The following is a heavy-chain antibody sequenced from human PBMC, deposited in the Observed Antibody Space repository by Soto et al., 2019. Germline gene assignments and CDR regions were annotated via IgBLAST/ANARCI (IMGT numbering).Heavy chain of an antibody. CDR1: GFTFSTYV. D-gene: IGHD2-21*02. CDR2: ISSDGSNK. V-gene: IGHV3-30-3*01. Sequence: QVQLVESGGGVVQPGRSLRLSCAASGFTFSTYVMHWVRQAPGKGLEWVAVISSDGSNKYYADSVKGRFTISRDNSKNTLYLQMNSLRLEDTAVYYCARGEVDEVTAFDYWGQGTLVTVSS. J-gene: IGHJ4*02. CDR3: ARGEVDEVTAFDY.